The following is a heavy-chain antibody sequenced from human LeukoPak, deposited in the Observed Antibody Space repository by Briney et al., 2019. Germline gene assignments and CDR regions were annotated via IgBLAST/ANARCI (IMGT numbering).Heavy chain of an antibody. CDR2: AGWAGGTT. V-gene: IGHV3-43*01. CDR1: GFNFDRYT. J-gene: IGHJ4*02. CDR3: AKELDTMFFDY. D-gene: IGHD3-10*02. Sequence: GGSLRLSCATSGFNFDRYTIRWVRQAPGKGLEWVSLAGWAGGTTFYSDFVRGRFTISRDSGRKSVYLQMNSLTTDDTAFYFCAKELDTMFFDYWGQRALVTVSS.